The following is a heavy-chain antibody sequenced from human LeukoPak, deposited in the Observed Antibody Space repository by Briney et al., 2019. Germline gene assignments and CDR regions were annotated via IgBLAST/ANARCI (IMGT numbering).Heavy chain of an antibody. Sequence: GGSLRLSCAASGFTFSSYSMNWVRQAPGKGLEWVSSISSSSSYIYYADSVKGRFTISRDNAKNSLYLQMNSLRAEDTAVYYCAKGNYGGAPSYYFDYWGQGTLVTVSS. V-gene: IGHV3-21*04. D-gene: IGHD3-16*01. J-gene: IGHJ4*02. CDR1: GFTFSSYS. CDR2: ISSSSSYI. CDR3: AKGNYGGAPSYYFDY.